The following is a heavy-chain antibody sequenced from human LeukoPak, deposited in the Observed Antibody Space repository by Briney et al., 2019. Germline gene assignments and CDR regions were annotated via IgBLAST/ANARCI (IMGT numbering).Heavy chain of an antibody. D-gene: IGHD2-2*01. CDR1: GGSISSGSYY. V-gene: IGHV4-61*02. CDR2: IYTSGST. J-gene: IGHJ6*02. Sequence: SETLSLTCTVSGGSISSGSYYWSWIRQPAGKGLEWIGRIYTSGSTNYNPSLKSRVTISVDTSKNQFSLKLSSVPAEDTAVYYCARDPIVVVPAAIYYYYGMDVWGQGTTVTVSS. CDR3: ARDPIVVVPAAIYYYYGMDV.